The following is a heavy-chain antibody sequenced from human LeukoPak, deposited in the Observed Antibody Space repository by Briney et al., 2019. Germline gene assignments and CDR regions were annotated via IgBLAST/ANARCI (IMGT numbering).Heavy chain of an antibody. D-gene: IGHD1-26*01. V-gene: IGHV4-59*08. J-gene: IGHJ5*02. Sequence: SETLSLTRTVSGGSISSYYWSWIRQPPGKGLEWIGYIYYSGSTDYNPSLKSRVTISVDTSKNQFSLKLSSVTAADTAVYYCARQAVGSYTVGAKRYNWFDPWGQGTLVTVSS. CDR1: GGSISSYY. CDR2: IYYSGST. CDR3: ARQAVGSYTVGAKRYNWFDP.